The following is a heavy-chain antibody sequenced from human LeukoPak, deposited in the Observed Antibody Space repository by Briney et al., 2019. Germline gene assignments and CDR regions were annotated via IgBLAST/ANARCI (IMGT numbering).Heavy chain of an antibody. V-gene: IGHV4-39*01. Sequence: PSETLSLTSTVSGGSISSSSYCWGWIRQPPGKGLEWIGSIYYSGSTYYNPSLKSRVTISVDTSKNQFSLKLSSVTAADTAVYYCARQVPLHLGYCSGGSCYGAHWFDPWGQGTLVTVSS. CDR2: IYYSGST. D-gene: IGHD2-15*01. CDR3: ARQVPLHLGYCSGGSCYGAHWFDP. CDR1: GGSISSSSYC. J-gene: IGHJ5*02.